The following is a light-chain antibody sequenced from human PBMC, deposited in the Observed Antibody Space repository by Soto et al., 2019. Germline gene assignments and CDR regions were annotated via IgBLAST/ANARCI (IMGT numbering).Light chain of an antibody. Sequence: IVFTQNHSTLSLSPGERATLSCRASQSVSSSYLAWYQQKPGQAPRLLIYGAYTRAAGVPARFSGSGSGTDFTLTITGLEPEDFAVYYCQQYDNSPFTFGQGTRLEI. J-gene: IGKJ5*01. CDR1: QSVSSSY. V-gene: IGKV3-20*01. CDR2: GAY. CDR3: QQYDNSPFT.